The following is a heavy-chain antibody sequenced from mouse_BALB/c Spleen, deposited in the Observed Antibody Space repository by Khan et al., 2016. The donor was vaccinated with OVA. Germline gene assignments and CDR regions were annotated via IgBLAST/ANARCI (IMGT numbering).Heavy chain of an antibody. CDR1: GYTFRTYY. V-gene: IGHV1S56*01. Sequence: QIQLQQSGPELVKPGASVRISCKVSGYTFRTYYIHWVKQRPGQGLEWIGWTYPGNVNTKYNEKFKGKATLTADKSSSTAYMQFSSLTAEDTAAFNDKATLPTDKSSSTAYIQLNNLTSKDSAVYFYARDDYFVGDAMDYWGQGTSVTVSS. CDR3: KATLPTDKSSSTAYIQLNNLTSKDSAVYFYARDDYFVGDAMDY. D-gene: IGHD2-4*01. CDR2: TYPGNVNT. J-gene: IGHJ4*01.